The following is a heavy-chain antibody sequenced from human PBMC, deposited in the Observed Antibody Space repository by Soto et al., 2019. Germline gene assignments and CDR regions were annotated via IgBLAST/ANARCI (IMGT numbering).Heavy chain of an antibody. CDR1: RYTFTAYF. V-gene: IGHV1-2*02. D-gene: IGHD1-7*01. J-gene: IGHJ4*02. Sequence: QVRLVQSGAEVKGPGASVKVSCKASRYTFTAYFIHWVRQAPGQGRERMGWMNSNNGDTFYAQKFQGRLTMTRDTSTNTSYMELSRLRSDDPAVYYCARESYKSNYHYWGQGSLVTVSS. CDR3: ARESYKSNYHY. CDR2: MNSNNGDT.